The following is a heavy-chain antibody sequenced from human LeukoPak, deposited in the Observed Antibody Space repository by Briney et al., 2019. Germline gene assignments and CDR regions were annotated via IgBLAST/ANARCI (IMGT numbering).Heavy chain of an antibody. D-gene: IGHD2-2*01. J-gene: IGHJ4*02. CDR1: GFTFGDYA. Sequence: QPGRSLRLSCTASGFTFGDYARSWFRQAPGKGLEWVGFIRSKAYGGTTEYAASVKGRFTISRDDSKSIAYLQMNSLKTEDTAVYYCTSGVPSFDYWGQGTLVTVSS. V-gene: IGHV3-49*03. CDR2: IRSKAYGGTT. CDR3: TSGVPSFDY.